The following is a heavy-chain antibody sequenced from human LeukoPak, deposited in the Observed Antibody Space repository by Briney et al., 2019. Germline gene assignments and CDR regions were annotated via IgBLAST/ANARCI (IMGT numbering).Heavy chain of an antibody. CDR2: FAAEDGET. Sequence: ASVKVSCKVSGYILTELSMHWVRQAPGKGLEWMGGFAAEDGETIYAQKFQGRVTMTEDTSTDTAYMELSSLRSEDTAVYYCATGPNSNSYYYYGMDVWGQGTTVTVSS. V-gene: IGHV1-24*01. J-gene: IGHJ6*02. CDR1: GYILTELS. CDR3: ATGPNSNSYYYYGMDV. D-gene: IGHD4-11*01.